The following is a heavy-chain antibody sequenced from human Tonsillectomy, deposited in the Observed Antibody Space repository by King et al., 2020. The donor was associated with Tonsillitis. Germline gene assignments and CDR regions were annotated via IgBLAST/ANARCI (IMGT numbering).Heavy chain of an antibody. V-gene: IGHV3-23*04. D-gene: IGHD3-3*01. J-gene: IGHJ6*02. CDR2: MSGAGART. CDR3: AKCPYDFWSGGLYYAMDV. Sequence: VQLVESGGGLVQPGGSLRLSCAASGFTFSTYAMTWVRQTPGKGLEWVSVMSGAGARTYHADSVKGRFTISRVNSKNTLYLQMNSLRAEATAVYYCAKCPYDFWSGGLYYAMDVWGQGTTVTVSS. CDR1: GFTFSTYA.